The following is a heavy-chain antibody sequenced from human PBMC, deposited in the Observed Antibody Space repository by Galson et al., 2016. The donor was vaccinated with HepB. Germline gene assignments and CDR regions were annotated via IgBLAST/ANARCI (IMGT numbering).Heavy chain of an antibody. CDR1: GYSFTDYH. J-gene: IGHJ5*02. V-gene: IGHV1-2*06. CDR2: IDRPSGDT. D-gene: IGHD5-12*01. CDR3: AKSRGYNYGFAEA. Sequence: SCKASGYSFTDYHMHWLRQAPGQGLEWMGRIDRPSGDTKYAQKFQGRVTMTRDNSNNSVFLQMSSLTAEDTAMYYCAKSRGYNYGFAEAWGQGTLVTVPS.